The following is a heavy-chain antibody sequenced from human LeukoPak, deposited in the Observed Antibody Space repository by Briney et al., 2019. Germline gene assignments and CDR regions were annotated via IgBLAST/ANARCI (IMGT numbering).Heavy chain of an antibody. V-gene: IGHV4-4*07. CDR3: ARAWVQLERRLDYYYMDV. Sequence: PSETLSLTCTVSGGSISSYYWSWIRQPAGKGLEWIGRIYTSGSTNYNPSLKSRVTISVDKSKNQFSLKLSSVTAADTAVYYCARAWVQLERRLDYYYMDVWGKGTTVTVSS. CDR1: GGSISSYY. J-gene: IGHJ6*03. CDR2: IYTSGST. D-gene: IGHD1-1*01.